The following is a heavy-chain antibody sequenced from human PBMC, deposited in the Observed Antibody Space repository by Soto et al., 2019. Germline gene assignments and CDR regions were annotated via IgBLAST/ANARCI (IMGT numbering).Heavy chain of an antibody. CDR3: ARADAARHAKYYYYGMDV. J-gene: IGHJ6*02. CDR1: GFTFSSYA. CDR2: ISYDGSNK. D-gene: IGHD6-6*01. Sequence: GGSLRLSCAASGFTFSSYAMHWVRQAPGKGLEWVAVISYDGSNKYYADSVKGRFTISRDNSKNTLYLQMNSLRAEDTAVYYCARADAARHAKYYYYGMDVWGQGTTVTVSS. V-gene: IGHV3-30-3*01.